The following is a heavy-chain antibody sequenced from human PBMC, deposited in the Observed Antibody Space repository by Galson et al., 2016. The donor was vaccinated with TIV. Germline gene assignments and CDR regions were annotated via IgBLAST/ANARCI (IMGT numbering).Heavy chain of an antibody. V-gene: IGHV1-69*13. Sequence: SVKVSCKASGGTFSSYVFNWVRQAPGQGLGWMGGIIPLFDTAHYAQKFQGRVTITADESSGTVYMELGSLRSEETAVYYCATDRNTAMDTYHYYYGMDVWGQGTTVTVSS. CDR3: ATDRNTAMDTYHYYYGMDV. J-gene: IGHJ6*02. CDR2: IIPLFDTA. D-gene: IGHD5-18*01. CDR1: GGTFSSYV.